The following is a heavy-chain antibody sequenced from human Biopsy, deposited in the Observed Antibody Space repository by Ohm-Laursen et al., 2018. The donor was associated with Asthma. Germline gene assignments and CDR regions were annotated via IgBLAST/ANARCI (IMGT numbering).Heavy chain of an antibody. V-gene: IGHV1-58*01. CDR1: GVALSGYT. CDR2: IVFASGAT. J-gene: IGHJ4*01. Sequence: GASVKVSCNASGVALSGYTFEWVRQARGLGLEWIGGIVFASGATNYAQNFQDRLTVTRDMSAGSVSMELRGLSSTDTAVYYCAAGRTSLQGESLIWGQGTLVSVSS. D-gene: IGHD2/OR15-2a*01. CDR3: AAGRTSLQGESLI.